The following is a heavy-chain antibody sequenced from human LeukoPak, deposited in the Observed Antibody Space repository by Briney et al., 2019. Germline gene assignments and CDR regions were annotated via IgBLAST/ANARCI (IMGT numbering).Heavy chain of an antibody. CDR1: GGSFSGYY. CDR2: INHSGST. D-gene: IGHD6-6*01. CDR3: ARDQFAVKQLVRGNFDY. Sequence: SETLSLTCAVYGGSFSGYYWTWIRQPPGKGLEWIGEINHSGSTNYNPSLKSRVTISVDTSKNQFSLKLSSVTAADTAVYYCARDQFAVKQLVRGNFDYWGQGTLDTVSS. V-gene: IGHV4-34*01. J-gene: IGHJ4*02.